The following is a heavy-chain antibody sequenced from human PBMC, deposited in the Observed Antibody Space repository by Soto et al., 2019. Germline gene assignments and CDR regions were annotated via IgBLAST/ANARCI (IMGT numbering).Heavy chain of an antibody. Sequence: SETLSLTCTVSGGSISSSSYYWGWIRQPPGEGLEWIGSTYYGGSTYFHPSLQSRVTMSVDTSKNQFSLKLSSVTAADTAVYYCVRQTSFYYGSANYYNSVFVSWGPGTLVTVSS. CDR3: VRQTSFYYGSANYYNSVFVS. D-gene: IGHD3-10*01. CDR2: TYYGGST. CDR1: GGSISSSSYY. J-gene: IGHJ4*02. V-gene: IGHV4-39*01.